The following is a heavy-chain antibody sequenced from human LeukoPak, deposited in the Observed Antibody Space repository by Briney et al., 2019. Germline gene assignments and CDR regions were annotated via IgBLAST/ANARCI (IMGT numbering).Heavy chain of an antibody. CDR1: GFTFSSYA. CDR2: ISGSGGST. V-gene: IGHV3-23*01. J-gene: IGHJ4*02. Sequence: GGSLRLSCAASGFTFSSYAMRWVRQAPGKGLEWVSAISGSGGSTYYADSVKGGFTISRDNSKNTLYLQMNSLRAEDTAVYYCAGGSTSGKFDYWGQGTLVTVSS. CDR3: AGGSTSGKFDY. D-gene: IGHD2-2*01.